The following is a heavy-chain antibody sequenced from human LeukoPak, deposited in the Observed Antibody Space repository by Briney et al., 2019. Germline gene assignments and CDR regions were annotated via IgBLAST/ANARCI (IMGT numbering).Heavy chain of an antibody. J-gene: IGHJ4*02. CDR1: GITFNSYT. Sequence: GSLRLSCAASGITFNSYTMNWVRQAPGKGLEWVSSISSSSSYIYYADSVKGRFTISRDNSKNTLYLQMNSLRAEDTAVYYCAKDLLGDYVDEADYWGQGTLVTVSS. CDR2: ISSSSSYI. V-gene: IGHV3-21*01. CDR3: AKDLLGDYVDEADY. D-gene: IGHD4-17*01.